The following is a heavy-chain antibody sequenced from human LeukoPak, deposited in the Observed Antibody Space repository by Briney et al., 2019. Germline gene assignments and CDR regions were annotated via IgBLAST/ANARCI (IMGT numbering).Heavy chain of an antibody. CDR2: IKQDGSEK. CDR3: ARDTGGGYSCYDC. D-gene: IGHD5-18*01. J-gene: IGHJ4*02. CDR1: GFTFSSYW. V-gene: IGHV3-7*01. Sequence: GGSLRLSCAASGFTFSSYWMTWIRQAPGKGLEWVANIKQDGSEKYYVDSVKGRFTISRDNAKNSLYLQVNSLRAEDTAVYYCARDTGGGYSCYDCWGQGTLVTVSS.